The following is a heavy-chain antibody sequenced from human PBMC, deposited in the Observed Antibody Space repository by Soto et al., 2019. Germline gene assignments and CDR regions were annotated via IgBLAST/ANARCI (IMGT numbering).Heavy chain of an antibody. J-gene: IGHJ4*02. D-gene: IGHD2-2*01. CDR1: GFTFSNYA. CDR2: ISGSGDST. Sequence: EVQLLESGGGLVQPGGSLRLSCAVSGFTFSNYAMSWVRQAPGKGLEWVSGISGSGDSTNYGDSVKGRFTISRDNAKNPLYLQMNSLRAEDTAVYYCARRLYCSSSSCYAVDYWGQGTLVTVSP. CDR3: ARRLYCSSSSCYAVDY. V-gene: IGHV3-23*01.